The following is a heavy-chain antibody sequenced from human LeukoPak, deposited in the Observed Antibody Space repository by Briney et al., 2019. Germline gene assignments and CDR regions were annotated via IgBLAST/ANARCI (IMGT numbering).Heavy chain of an antibody. V-gene: IGHV3-7*01. Sequence: GGSLRLSCAASGFTFSSYSMNWVRQAPGKGLEWVANIKEDESEQYYVDSVKGRFTISRDNAKNSLFLQMNSLRAEDTAVFYCARVQGKNYWDYWGQGTLVSVSS. J-gene: IGHJ4*02. D-gene: IGHD4-23*01. CDR1: GFTFSSYS. CDR3: ARVQGKNYWDY. CDR2: IKEDESEQ.